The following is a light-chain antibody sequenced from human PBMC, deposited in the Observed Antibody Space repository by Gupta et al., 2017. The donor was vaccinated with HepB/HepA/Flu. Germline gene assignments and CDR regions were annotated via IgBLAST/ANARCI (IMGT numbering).Light chain of an antibody. V-gene: IGKV3-20*01. CDR3: QWYGTAQT. Sequence: EIVLKPSQGTLSLSPGERATLSCRASQSVSNNYLGWYQQKPGQAPRLLIYGASSMASGIPDRFSGRGSGTDFTLTISRLEREDFAVYFWQWYGTAQTLGQGTKVEIK. CDR1: QSVSNNY. J-gene: IGKJ1*01. CDR2: GAS.